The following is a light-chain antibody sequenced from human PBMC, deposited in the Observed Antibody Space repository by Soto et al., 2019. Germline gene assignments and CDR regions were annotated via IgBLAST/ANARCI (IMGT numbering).Light chain of an antibody. Sequence: DIQMTQSPSTLSASVGDRVTITCRASQSLSTWLAWYQQKPGKAPKLLIYKASSLESGAPSRFSGSGSGTEFTLTISSPQPDDFATYYCQQYNSYPWTFGQGTKVEIK. CDR2: KAS. CDR3: QQYNSYPWT. CDR1: QSLSTW. V-gene: IGKV1-5*03. J-gene: IGKJ1*01.